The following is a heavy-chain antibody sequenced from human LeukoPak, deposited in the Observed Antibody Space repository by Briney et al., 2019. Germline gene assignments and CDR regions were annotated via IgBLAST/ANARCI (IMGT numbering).Heavy chain of an antibody. V-gene: IGHV1-18*01. CDR2: ISAYNGNT. Sequence: ASVKVSCKASGYTFTSYGISWVRQAPGQGLESMGWISAYNGNTNYAQKLQGRVTMTTDTSTSTAYMELRSLRSDDTAVYYCARGQYVLLWFGDDMGAFDIWGQGTMVTVSS. CDR1: GYTFTSYG. J-gene: IGHJ3*02. D-gene: IGHD3-10*01. CDR3: ARGQYVLLWFGDDMGAFDI.